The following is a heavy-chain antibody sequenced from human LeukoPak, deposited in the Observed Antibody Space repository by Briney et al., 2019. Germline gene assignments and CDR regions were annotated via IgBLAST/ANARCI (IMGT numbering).Heavy chain of an antibody. V-gene: IGHV3-66*01. D-gene: IGHD3-3*01. CDR2: IYSGGST. CDR3: ARGRYYDFWSGPSPLDY. CDR1: GFTVSSNY. J-gene: IGHJ4*02. Sequence: GSLRLSCAASGFTVSSNYMSWVRQAPGKGLEWVSVIYSGGSTYYADSVKGRFTISRDNSKNTLYLQMNSLRAEDTAVYYCARGRYYDFWSGPSPLDYWGQGTLVTVSS.